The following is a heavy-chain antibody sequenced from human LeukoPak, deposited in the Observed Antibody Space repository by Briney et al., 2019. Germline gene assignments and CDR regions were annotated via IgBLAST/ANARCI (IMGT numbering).Heavy chain of an antibody. CDR3: AKDGHWTFDY. CDR1: GFTFTSSG. CDR2: IGHEGSNK. V-gene: IGHV3-30*02. Sequence: GGSLRLSCAASGFTFTSSGIHWVRQAPGKGLAWVAFIGHEGSNKYYADSVKGRFTISRDDSKNTLFLQMNSLRAEDTAVYYCAKDGHWTFDYWGQGTLVTVSS. D-gene: IGHD1-1*01. J-gene: IGHJ4*02.